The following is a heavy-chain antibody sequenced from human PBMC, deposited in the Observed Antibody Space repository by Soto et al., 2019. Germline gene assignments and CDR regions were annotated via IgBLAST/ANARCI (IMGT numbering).Heavy chain of an antibody. CDR2: INLNSGKT. Sequence: QVQLVQSGAEVKKPGASVKVSCKASGYSFTSYDINWVRQATGQGLEWMGWINLNSGKTGYSQKFQGRVTMTEDTAISTGYMELSSVRSEVTAVYYCAGGYGGWYFDLWGRGTLVTVSS. V-gene: IGHV1-8*01. D-gene: IGHD3-16*01. CDR1: GYSFTSYD. CDR3: AGGYGGWYFDL. J-gene: IGHJ2*01.